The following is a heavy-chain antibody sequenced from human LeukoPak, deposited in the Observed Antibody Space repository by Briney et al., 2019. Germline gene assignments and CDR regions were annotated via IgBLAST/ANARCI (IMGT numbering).Heavy chain of an antibody. Sequence: SETLSLTCAVSDDSFSSHYWTWIRQPPGKGLEWIGYISYIGSTNYNPSLKSRVTISIDTSKNQFSLKLSSVTAADTAVYYCARVRTAMGDYYYYYMDVWGKGTTVTVSS. CDR1: DDSFSSHY. V-gene: IGHV4-59*11. CDR2: ISYIGST. J-gene: IGHJ6*03. CDR3: ARVRTAMGDYYYYYMDV. D-gene: IGHD5-18*01.